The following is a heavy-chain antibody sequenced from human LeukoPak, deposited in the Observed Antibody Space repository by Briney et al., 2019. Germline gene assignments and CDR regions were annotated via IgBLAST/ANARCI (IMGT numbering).Heavy chain of an antibody. CDR3: ARTVHYSSGWSPTYYFDY. J-gene: IGHJ4*02. V-gene: IGHV4-59*01. CDR1: GVSISSVY. CDR2: TYYSGGT. D-gene: IGHD6-19*01. Sequence: SETLSLTCTVSGVSISSVYWSWIRQPPGKGLEWIGYTYYSGGTNYSPSLKSRVTVSVDTSKNQFSLKLGSVTAADTAVYYCARTVHYSSGWSPTYYFDYWSQGTLVTVSS.